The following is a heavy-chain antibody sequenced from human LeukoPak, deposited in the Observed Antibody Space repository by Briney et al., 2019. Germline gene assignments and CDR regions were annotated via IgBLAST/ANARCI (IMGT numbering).Heavy chain of an antibody. CDR3: ARGRTTLGYCSSTSCPSFDY. Sequence: SETLSLTCAVYGGPFSGYYWSWIRQPPGKGLEWIGEINHSGSTNYNPSLKSRVTISVDTSKNQFSLKLSSVTAADTAVYYCARGRTTLGYCSSTSCPSFDYWGQGTLVTVSS. CDR1: GGPFSGYY. D-gene: IGHD2-2*01. J-gene: IGHJ4*02. CDR2: INHSGST. V-gene: IGHV4-34*01.